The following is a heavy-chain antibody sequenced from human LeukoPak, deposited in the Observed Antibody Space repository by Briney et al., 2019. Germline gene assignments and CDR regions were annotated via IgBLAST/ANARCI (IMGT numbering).Heavy chain of an antibody. Sequence: ASVKVSCKASGGTFSSYAISWVRQAPGQGLVWMGGIIPIFGTANYAQKFQGRVTITTDESTSTAYMELSSLRSEDTAVYYCARDSSDAFDIWGQGTMVTVSS. J-gene: IGHJ3*02. D-gene: IGHD2-2*01. CDR3: ARDSSDAFDI. CDR1: GGTFSSYA. CDR2: IIPIFGTA. V-gene: IGHV1-69*05.